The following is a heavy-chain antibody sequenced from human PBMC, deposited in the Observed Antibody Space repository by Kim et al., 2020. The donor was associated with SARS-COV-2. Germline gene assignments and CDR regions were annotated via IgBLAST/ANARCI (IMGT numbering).Heavy chain of an antibody. D-gene: IGHD6-13*01. CDR1: GFTFDDYA. V-gene: IGHV3-9*01. Sequence: GGSLRLSCSASGFTFDDYAMHWVRQAPGKGLEWVSGISWNSGSIGYADSVKGRFTISRDNAKNSLYLQMNSLRAEDTALYYCAKVSSTAAGPFQHWGQGTLVTVSS. CDR3: AKVSSTAAGPFQH. J-gene: IGHJ1*01. CDR2: ISWNSGSI.